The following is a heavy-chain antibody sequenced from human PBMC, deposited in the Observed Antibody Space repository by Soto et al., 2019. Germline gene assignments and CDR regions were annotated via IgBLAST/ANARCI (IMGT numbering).Heavy chain of an antibody. V-gene: IGHV1-3*01. Sequence: GASVKVSCKASGYTFTSYAMHWLRQAPGQRLEWMGWINAGNGNTKYSQKFQGRVTITRDTSASTAYMELSSLRSEDTAVYYCARVDLVLTNWFDPWGQGTLVTVSS. CDR2: INAGNGNT. J-gene: IGHJ5*02. CDR3: ARVDLVLTNWFDP. CDR1: GYTFTSYA. D-gene: IGHD2-15*01.